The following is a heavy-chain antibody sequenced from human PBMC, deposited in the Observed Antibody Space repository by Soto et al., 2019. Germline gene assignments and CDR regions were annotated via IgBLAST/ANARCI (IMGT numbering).Heavy chain of an antibody. D-gene: IGHD3-10*01. V-gene: IGHV3-33*01. CDR1: GFIFSGYA. Sequence: GGSLRLSCAASGFIFSGYAMHWVRQAPGRGLEWVAVIWFDGSNKYYADSVKGRFTVSRDNSKNTLFLQMNSLRAEDTAVYYCARDGGVVRNWFVPWGQGTLVTVSS. CDR3: ARDGGVVRNWFVP. CDR2: IWFDGSNK. J-gene: IGHJ5*02.